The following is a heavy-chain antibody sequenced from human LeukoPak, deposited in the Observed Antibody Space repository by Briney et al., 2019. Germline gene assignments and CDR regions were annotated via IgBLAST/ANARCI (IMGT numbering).Heavy chain of an antibody. CDR1: GDSISTNHW. CDR3: ARHYGP. J-gene: IGHJ5*02. Sequence: PSETLSLTCAVSGDSISTNHWWSWVRQPPGKGLEWIGEVYHSGSTNYNPSLKSRVTISVDKSKNLFSLKLTSVTAADTAVYYCARHYGPWGQGTLVTVSS. V-gene: IGHV4-4*02. D-gene: IGHD3-16*01. CDR2: VYHSGST.